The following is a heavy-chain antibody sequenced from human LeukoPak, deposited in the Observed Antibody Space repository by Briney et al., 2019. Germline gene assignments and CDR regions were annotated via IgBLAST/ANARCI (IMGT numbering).Heavy chain of an antibody. CDR1: GFAFSGSA. Sequence: PGGSLRLSCVASGFAFSGSAIHWVRQAAGKGLEWVGRIKSKTENYATAYAASVKGRFTVSRDDLKNTAYLQMNSLKTEDTAVYYCTRLKDPYDYGDYVFDYWGQGTLVTVFS. CDR3: TRLKDPYDYGDYVFDY. J-gene: IGHJ4*02. D-gene: IGHD4-17*01. V-gene: IGHV3-73*01. CDR2: IKSKTENYAT.